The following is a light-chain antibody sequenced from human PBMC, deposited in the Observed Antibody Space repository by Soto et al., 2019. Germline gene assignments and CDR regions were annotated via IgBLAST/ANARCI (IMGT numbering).Light chain of an antibody. CDR2: DTS. CDR3: LLSYRGVRV. CDR1: TGTVTSSHF. J-gene: IGLJ3*02. Sequence: QAVVTQEPSLTVSPGGTVTLTCGSSTGTVTSSHFPYWFQQKSGQAPRTLIYDTSNTQSWTPARFSGSLLGGKAALTLAGAQPEDEADYYCLLSYRGVRVFGGGTKRTVL. V-gene: IGLV7-46*01.